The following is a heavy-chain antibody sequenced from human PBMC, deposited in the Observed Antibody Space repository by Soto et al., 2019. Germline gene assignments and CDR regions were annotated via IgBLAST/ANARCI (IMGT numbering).Heavy chain of an antibody. V-gene: IGHV4-34*01. CDR3: ARGLLPGMVMGY. D-gene: IGHD3-3*01. Sequence: SETLSLTCAVHGGSFSGYYWRGIRQPPGKGLEWIGEINHSGSTNYNPSLKSRVTISVDTSKNQFSLKLSSVTAADTAVYYCARGLLPGMVMGYWGQGTLVTVSS. CDR2: INHSGST. CDR1: GGSFSGYY. J-gene: IGHJ4*02.